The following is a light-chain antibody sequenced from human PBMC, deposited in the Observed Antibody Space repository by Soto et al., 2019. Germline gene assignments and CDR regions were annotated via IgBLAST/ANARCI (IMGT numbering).Light chain of an antibody. V-gene: IGKV3-15*01. Sequence: IVMTQSPATLSVSPGERVTLSCRASQSVSSDLAWYQQKAGQAPRLLIHDASTRATGIPARFSGTGSGTEFTLTISSLQSEDLAVYYCQQYYNWPITFGPGTKVYI. CDR2: DAS. J-gene: IGKJ3*01. CDR3: QQYYNWPIT. CDR1: QSVSSD.